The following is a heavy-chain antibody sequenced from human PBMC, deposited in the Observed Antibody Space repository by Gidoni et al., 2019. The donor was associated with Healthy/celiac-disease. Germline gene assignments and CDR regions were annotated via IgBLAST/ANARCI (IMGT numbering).Heavy chain of an antibody. J-gene: IGHJ4*02. Sequence: QVQLVESGGGVVQPGRSLRLSCAASGFTFSSYAMHWVRQAPGKGLEWVAVISYDGSNKYYADSVKGRFTISRDNSKNTLYLQMNSLRAEDTAVYYCARAVPRIAVAGNFDYWGQGTLVTVSS. CDR2: ISYDGSNK. CDR1: GFTFSSYA. V-gene: IGHV3-30-3*01. D-gene: IGHD6-19*01. CDR3: ARAVPRIAVAGNFDY.